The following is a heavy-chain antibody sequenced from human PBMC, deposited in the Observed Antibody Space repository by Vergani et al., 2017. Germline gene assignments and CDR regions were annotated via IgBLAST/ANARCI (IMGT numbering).Heavy chain of an antibody. V-gene: IGHV4-59*01. D-gene: IGHD6-13*01. CDR3: ARVNLAPGITAADISLVYYYGMDG. J-gene: IGHJ6*02. Sequence: QVQLQESGPGLVKPSETLSLTCTVSGGSISSYYWSWIRQPPGKGLEWIGYIYYSGSTNYNPSLKSRVTISVDTSKNQFSLKLSSVTAADTAVYYCARVNLAPGITAADISLVYYYGMDGWDQRTTITVS. CDR2: IYYSGST. CDR1: GGSISSYY.